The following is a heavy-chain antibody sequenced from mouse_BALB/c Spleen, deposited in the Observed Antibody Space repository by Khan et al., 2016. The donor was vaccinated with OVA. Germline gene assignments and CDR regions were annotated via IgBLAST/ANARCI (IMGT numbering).Heavy chain of an antibody. J-gene: IGHJ3*01. CDR1: GFTFSAYS. CDR3: AIHLTGSFAY. V-gene: IGHV5-6*01. CDR2: INSDGYYT. Sequence: EVELVESGGDLMKPGGSLKLSCAASGFTFSAYSMSWVRQTPDKRLEWVATINSDGYYTYYPDSVQGRFTISRNNAKNNLSLQMISLKSGDTAIYYCAIHLTGSFAYWGQGTLVTVSA. D-gene: IGHD4-1*01.